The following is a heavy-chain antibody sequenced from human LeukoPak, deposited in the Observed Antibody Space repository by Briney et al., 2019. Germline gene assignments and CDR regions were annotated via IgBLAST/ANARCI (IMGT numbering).Heavy chain of an antibody. D-gene: IGHD1-26*01. CDR1: GGSVSGTNW. V-gene: IGHV4/OR15-8*02. CDR3: SRESGPFCPFGY. J-gene: IGHJ4*02. CDR2: ISLAGQT. Sequence: PSETLSLTCGVSGGSVSGTNWWSWVRQPPGQGLEWIGEISLAGQTNYNPSLNGRVTMSLDKSSNQLSLHLTSVTAADTATYYCSRESGPFCPFGYWGQGTLVIVSS.